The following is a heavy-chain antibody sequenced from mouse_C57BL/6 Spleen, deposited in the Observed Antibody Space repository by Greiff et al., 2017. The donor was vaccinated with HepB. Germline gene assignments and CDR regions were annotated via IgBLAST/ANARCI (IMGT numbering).Heavy chain of an antibody. V-gene: IGHV1-7*01. J-gene: IGHJ2*01. CDR2: INPSSGYT. CDR3: AKGVARYYFDY. Sequence: QVQLKESGAELAKPGASVKLSCKASGYTFTSYWMHWVKQRPGQGLEWIGNINPSSGYTKYNQKFKDKATLTADKSSSTAYMQLSSLTYEDSAVYYCAKGVARYYFDYWGQGTTLTVSS. CDR1: GYTFTSYW. D-gene: IGHD1-1*01.